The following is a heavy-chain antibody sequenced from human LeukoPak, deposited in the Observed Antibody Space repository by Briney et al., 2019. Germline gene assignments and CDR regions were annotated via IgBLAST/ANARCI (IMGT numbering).Heavy chain of an antibody. D-gene: IGHD3-10*01. CDR1: GFTFSTYA. CDR3: ARTTTPHYYGSGSYALGY. J-gene: IGHJ4*02. Sequence: VGSLRLSCAASGFTFSTYAMHWVRQGPGKGLEWVAVISYDGSNKYYADSVKGRFTISRDNSKNTLYLQMSSLSAEDTAVYYCARTTTPHYYGSGSYALGYWGQGTLVTVPS. V-gene: IGHV3-30-3*01. CDR2: ISYDGSNK.